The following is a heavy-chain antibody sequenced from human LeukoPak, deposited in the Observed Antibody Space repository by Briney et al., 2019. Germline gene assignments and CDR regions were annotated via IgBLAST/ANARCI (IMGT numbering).Heavy chain of an antibody. V-gene: IGHV4-4*07. CDR2: IYTSGST. CDR1: GGSISSYY. J-gene: IGHJ4*02. CDR3: ARDVGDGYNYYFDY. D-gene: IGHD5-24*01. Sequence: PSETLSLTCTVSGGSISSYYWSWLRQPAGKGLEWIGRIYTSGSTNYNPPLKSRVTMSVDTSKNQFSLKLSSVTAADTAVYYCARDVGDGYNYYFDYWGQGTLVTVSS.